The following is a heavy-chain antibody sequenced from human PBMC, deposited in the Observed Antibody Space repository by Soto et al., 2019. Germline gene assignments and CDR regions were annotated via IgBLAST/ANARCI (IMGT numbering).Heavy chain of an antibody. Sequence: GGSLRLSCAASGFTFSSYSMNWVRQAPGKGLEWVSSISSSSSYIYYADSVKGRFTISRDNAKNTLYLQMNSLRAEDTAVYYCAKDLSPMPHYFDYWGQGTLVTVSS. D-gene: IGHD2-2*01. J-gene: IGHJ4*02. CDR2: ISSSSSYI. V-gene: IGHV3-21*04. CDR3: AKDLSPMPHYFDY. CDR1: GFTFSSYS.